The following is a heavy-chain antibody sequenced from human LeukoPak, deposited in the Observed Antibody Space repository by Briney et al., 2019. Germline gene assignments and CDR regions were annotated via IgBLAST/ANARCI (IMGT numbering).Heavy chain of an antibody. Sequence: ASVKVSCKASGYTFSNHGIGWVRQAPGQGLEWVGWISAHTGNTNYAQKVQGRVTMTTDTSTSTAYMELRSLTSDDTAVYYCARAEGDYDPLNWIDPWGQGTLVIDSS. V-gene: IGHV1-18*01. D-gene: IGHD3-16*01. J-gene: IGHJ5*02. CDR3: ARAEGDYDPLNWIDP. CDR1: GYTFSNHG. CDR2: ISAHTGNT.